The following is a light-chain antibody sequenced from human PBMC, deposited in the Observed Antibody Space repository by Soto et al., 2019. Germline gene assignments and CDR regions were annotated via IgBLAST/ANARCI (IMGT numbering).Light chain of an antibody. J-gene: IGLJ1*01. CDR3: QSYDSSLSGYV. Sequence: QLVLTQPPSVSGAPGQRVTISCTGSSSNIGAGYDVHWYQQLPGTAPKLLIYGNSNRPSGVPDRFSGSKSGTSASRAITGLQAEDEADYYCQSYDSSLSGYVFGTGTKLTVL. V-gene: IGLV1-40*01. CDR1: SSNIGAGYD. CDR2: GNS.